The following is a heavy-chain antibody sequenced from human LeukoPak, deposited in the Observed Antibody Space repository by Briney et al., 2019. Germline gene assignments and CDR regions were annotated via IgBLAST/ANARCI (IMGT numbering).Heavy chain of an antibody. CDR3: TTWLVNYYDSSGYYESDY. V-gene: IGHV3-15*01. CDR1: GFTFSNAW. J-gene: IGHJ4*02. D-gene: IGHD3-22*01. CDR2: IKSKTDGGTT. Sequence: PGGSLRLSCAASGFTFSNAWMSWVRQAPGKGLEWVGRIKSKTDGGTTDYAAPVKGRFTISRDDSKNTLYLQMNSLKTEDTAVYYCTTWLVNYYDSSGYYESDYWGQGTLVTVSS.